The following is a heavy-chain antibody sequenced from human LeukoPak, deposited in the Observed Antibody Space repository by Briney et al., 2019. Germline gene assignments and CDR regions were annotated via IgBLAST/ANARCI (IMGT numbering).Heavy chain of an antibody. V-gene: IGHV5-51*01. CDR3: ARRDGYGAYDI. Sequence: GESLKISCKGSGYTFSNYWIGWVRQMPGKGLEWMGIIYPGDSESRYSPSFQGQVTISADKSINTAYLQWSSLKASDTAMYYCARRDGYGAYDIWGQGTVVTVSS. CDR2: IYPGDSES. J-gene: IGHJ3*02. CDR1: GYTFSNYW. D-gene: IGHD5-24*01.